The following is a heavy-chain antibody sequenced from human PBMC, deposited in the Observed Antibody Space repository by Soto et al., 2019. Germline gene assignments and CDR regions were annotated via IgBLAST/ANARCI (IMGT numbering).Heavy chain of an antibody. CDR2: IFFTGST. Sequence: QVQLQESGPGLVKPSQTLSLTCTVSNGSISSGGYYWSWVHQHPGKGLEWIGYIFFTGSTYYNPSLKSRVTMSVDTSKNQFSLKLTSVIAADTAVYYCARDTVYYHSSGFVRAPFDIWGQGTLVTVSS. V-gene: IGHV4-31*03. CDR1: NGSISSGGYY. J-gene: IGHJ3*02. D-gene: IGHD3-22*01. CDR3: ARDTVYYHSSGFVRAPFDI.